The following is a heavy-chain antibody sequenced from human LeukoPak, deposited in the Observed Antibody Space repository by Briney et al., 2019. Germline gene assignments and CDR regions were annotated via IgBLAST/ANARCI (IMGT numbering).Heavy chain of an antibody. CDR1: GYTFSSYG. D-gene: IGHD6-19*01. CDR3: ARDRELVSVAGSGDLDY. J-gene: IGHJ4*02. Sequence: ASVKVSCMASGYTFSSYGINWVRQAPGQGLEWMGWISTDNGHTSYAQKLQGRVTMTTDTSTSTAYMELRSLRSDDTALYYCARDRELVSVAGSGDLDYWGQGTLVTVSS. V-gene: IGHV1-18*01. CDR2: ISTDNGHT.